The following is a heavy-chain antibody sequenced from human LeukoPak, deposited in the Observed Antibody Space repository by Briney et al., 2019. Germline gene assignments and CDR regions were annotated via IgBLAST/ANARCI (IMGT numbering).Heavy chain of an antibody. Sequence: GGSLRLSCAASGFTFSSYGMHWVRQAPGKGLEWVAVISYDGSNKYYADSVKGRFTISRDNSKNTLYLQMNSLRAEDTAVYYCAKALGATENMVRGIDYWGQGTLVTVSS. CDR3: AKALGATENMVRGIDY. V-gene: IGHV3-30*18. CDR1: GFTFSSYG. CDR2: ISYDGSNK. J-gene: IGHJ4*02. D-gene: IGHD1-26*01.